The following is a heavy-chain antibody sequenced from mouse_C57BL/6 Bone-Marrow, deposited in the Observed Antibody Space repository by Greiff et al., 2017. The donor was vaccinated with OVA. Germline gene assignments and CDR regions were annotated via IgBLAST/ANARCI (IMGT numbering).Heavy chain of an antibody. CDR1: GYSITSGYY. Sequence: DVKLQESGPGLVKPSQSLSLTCSVTGYSITSGYYWNWIRQFPGNKLEWMGYISYDGSNNYNPSLKNRISIPRDTSKNQFFLKLNSGTTEDTATYYCARGGKIGTTVVERDAMDYWGQGTSVTVSS. CDR3: ARGGKIGTTVVERDAMDY. CDR2: ISYDGSN. V-gene: IGHV3-6*01. J-gene: IGHJ4*01. D-gene: IGHD1-1*01.